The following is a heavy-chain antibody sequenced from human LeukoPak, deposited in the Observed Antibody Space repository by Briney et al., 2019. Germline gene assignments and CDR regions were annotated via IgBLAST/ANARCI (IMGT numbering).Heavy chain of an antibody. V-gene: IGHV4-34*01. CDR2: INHSGST. J-gene: IGHJ6*02. CDR1: GGSFSGYY. D-gene: IGHD3-22*01. Sequence: SETLSLTCAVYGGSFSGYYWSWIRQPPGKGLEWIGEINHSGSTNYNPSLKSRVTISVDTSKNQFSLKLSSVTAADTAVYYCAREVYYYDSSVDSYYYYGMDVWGQGTTVTVSS. CDR3: AREVYYYDSSVDSYYYYGMDV.